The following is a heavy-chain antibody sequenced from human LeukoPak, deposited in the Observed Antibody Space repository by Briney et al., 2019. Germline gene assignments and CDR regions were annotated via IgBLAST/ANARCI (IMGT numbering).Heavy chain of an antibody. CDR1: GFTFSNYW. D-gene: IGHD3-16*01. Sequence: GGSLRLSCAASGFTFSNYWMSWVRQAPGKGLEWVGRIKSKTDGGTTDYAAPVKGRFTISRDDSKNTLYLQMNSLKTEDTAVYYCTTEDYVWGSFDYWGQGTLVTVSS. V-gene: IGHV3-15*01. CDR2: IKSKTDGGTT. J-gene: IGHJ4*02. CDR3: TTEDYVWGSFDY.